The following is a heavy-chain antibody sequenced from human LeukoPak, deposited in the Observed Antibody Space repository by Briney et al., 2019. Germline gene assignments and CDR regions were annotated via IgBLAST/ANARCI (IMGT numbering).Heavy chain of an antibody. CDR2: ISHSGTT. CDR3: ARQGDGGSDY. Sequence: SETLSLTCTVSGGSISSRGYYWAWMRQPPGKGLEWIGSISHSGTTYCNPSLRGRVNIAADTSKNQFSLKLNSVTAADTAVHYCARQGDGGSDYWGQGTLVTVSS. CDR1: GGSISSRGYY. J-gene: IGHJ4*02. V-gene: IGHV4-39*01. D-gene: IGHD2-15*01.